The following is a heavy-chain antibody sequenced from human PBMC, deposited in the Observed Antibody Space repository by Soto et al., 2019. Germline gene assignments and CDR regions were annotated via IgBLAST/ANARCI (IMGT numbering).Heavy chain of an antibody. D-gene: IGHD1-26*01. V-gene: IGHV1-3*01. J-gene: IGHJ3*01. CDR1: GYTFTSYA. CDR3: AREFRTSGSRDAFDL. Sequence: ASVKGSCKASGYTFTSYAMHWGRQAPGQRLEWMGWINAGNGNTKYSQKFQGRFIISRDNSKNTLDLQMNSLRAEDTAVYYCAREFRTSGSRDAFDLWGQGTMVTVSS. CDR2: INAGNGNT.